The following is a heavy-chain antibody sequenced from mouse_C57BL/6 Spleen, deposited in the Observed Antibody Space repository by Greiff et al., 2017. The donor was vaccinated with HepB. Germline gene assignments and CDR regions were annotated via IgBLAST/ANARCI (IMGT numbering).Heavy chain of an antibody. Sequence: VQLQQSDAELVKPGASVKISCKVSGYTFTDHTIHWMKQRPEQGLEWIGYIYPRDGSTKYNEKFKGKATLTADKSSSTAYMQLNSLTSEDSAVYFCARKRYYGSSYHYAMDYWGQGTSVTVSS. J-gene: IGHJ4*01. CDR2: IYPRDGST. CDR1: GYTFTDHT. D-gene: IGHD1-1*01. CDR3: ARKRYYGSSYHYAMDY. V-gene: IGHV1-78*01.